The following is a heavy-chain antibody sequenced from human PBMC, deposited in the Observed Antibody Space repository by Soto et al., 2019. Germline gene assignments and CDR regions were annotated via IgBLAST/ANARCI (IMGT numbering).Heavy chain of an antibody. Sequence: QKISCKGSGYSFTNYWIGWVRQMPGKGLEWMGIIYPGDSDTRYSPSFQGQVTISVDKSISTAYLQWRSLKASDSGMYYCARSRITGSTWTFDYWGQETLVTVSS. CDR2: IYPGDSDT. J-gene: IGHJ4*02. V-gene: IGHV5-51*01. D-gene: IGHD1-20*01. CDR3: ARSRITGSTWTFDY. CDR1: GYSFTNYW.